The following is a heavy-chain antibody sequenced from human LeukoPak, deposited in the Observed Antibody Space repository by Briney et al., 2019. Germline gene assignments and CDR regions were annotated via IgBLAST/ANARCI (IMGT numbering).Heavy chain of an antibody. Sequence: ASVKVSCKASGYTFSSYGISWVRQAPGQGLEWVGWIRGDNGDTSYAQKFQGRVIMTTDTSTTTAYMELRSLRSDETAVYYCARVDLLNGYYFFDYWGQGTLVTVSS. CDR2: IRGDNGDT. CDR1: GYTFSSYG. J-gene: IGHJ4*02. V-gene: IGHV1-18*01. CDR3: ARVDLLNGYYFFDY. D-gene: IGHD6-13*01.